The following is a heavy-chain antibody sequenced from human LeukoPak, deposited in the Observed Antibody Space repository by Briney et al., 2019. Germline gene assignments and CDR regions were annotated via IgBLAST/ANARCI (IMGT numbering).Heavy chain of an antibody. Sequence: SETLSLACTVSGGSISSSSYYWGWLRQPPGKGLEWIGSIYYSGSTYYNPSLKSRVTISVDTSKNQFSLKLSSVTAADTAVYYCARLGDDYGDYYVYYYYGMDVWGQGTTVTVSS. D-gene: IGHD4-17*01. CDR1: GGSISSSSYY. V-gene: IGHV4-39*01. CDR3: ARLGDDYGDYYVYYYYGMDV. J-gene: IGHJ6*02. CDR2: IYYSGST.